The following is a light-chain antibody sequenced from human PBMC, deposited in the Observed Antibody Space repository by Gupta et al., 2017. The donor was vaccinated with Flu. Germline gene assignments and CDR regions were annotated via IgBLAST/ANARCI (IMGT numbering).Light chain of an antibody. CDR3: SSCTSTSTLV. CDR2: GVT. Sequence: QSALTQPPSASGSPGQSITISCTGTSSDIGSYNYVSWYQQHPAQAPKLLIYGVTNRPSGVSSRFSASKAGDTASLTISGLQAEDEADYYCSSCTSTSTLVFGGGTKLTVL. V-gene: IGLV2-14*01. J-gene: IGLJ2*01. CDR1: SSDIGSYNY.